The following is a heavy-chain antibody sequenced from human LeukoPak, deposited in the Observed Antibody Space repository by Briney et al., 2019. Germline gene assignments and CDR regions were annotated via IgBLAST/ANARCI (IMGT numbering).Heavy chain of an antibody. D-gene: IGHD6-13*01. CDR3: ARDGSSRPLLFDP. Sequence: PGGSLRLSCAASGFTVSSNFMSWVRQAPGKGLEWVSVIYSGGTTYYADSVKGRFTISRDNSKNMLYLQMNNVRAEDTALYYCARDGSSRPLLFDPWGQGTLVTVSS. V-gene: IGHV3-66*01. J-gene: IGHJ5*02. CDR2: IYSGGTT. CDR1: GFTVSSNF.